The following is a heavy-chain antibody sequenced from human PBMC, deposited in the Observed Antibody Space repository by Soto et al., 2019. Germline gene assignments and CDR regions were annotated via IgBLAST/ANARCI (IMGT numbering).Heavy chain of an antibody. V-gene: IGHV4-59*01. D-gene: IGHD2-8*01. Sequence: PSETLSLTCTVSGGSISSYYWSWIRQPPGKGLEWIGYIYYSGSTNYNPSLKSRVTISVDTSKNQFSLKLSSVTAADTAVFFCARAGGMVYELYYFDYWGKGTRVTVSS. CDR2: IYYSGST. CDR1: GGSISSYY. CDR3: ARAGGMVYELYYFDY. J-gene: IGHJ4*02.